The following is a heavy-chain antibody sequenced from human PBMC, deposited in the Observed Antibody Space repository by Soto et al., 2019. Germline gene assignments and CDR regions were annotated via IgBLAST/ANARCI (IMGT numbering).Heavy chain of an antibody. CDR3: ASLIIVGATRDAFDI. J-gene: IGHJ3*02. CDR2: TRNKANSYTT. Sequence: GGSLRLSCAASGFTFSDHYMDWVRQAPGKGPEWVGRTRNKANSYTTEYAASVKGRFTISRDDSKNSLYLQMNSLKTEDTAVYYCASLIIVGATRDAFDIWGQGTMVTVSS. V-gene: IGHV3-72*01. D-gene: IGHD1-26*01. CDR1: GFTFSDHY.